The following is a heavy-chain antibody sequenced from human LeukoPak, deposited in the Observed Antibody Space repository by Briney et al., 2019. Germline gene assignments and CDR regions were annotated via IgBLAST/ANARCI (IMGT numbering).Heavy chain of an antibody. CDR2: ISGSGADT. V-gene: IGHV3-23*01. CDR3: AKMVREFYTISYYFDY. Sequence: AGGSLRLSCAVSGFTFSSYAMNWVGQAPGKGLEWVSGISGSGADTYYADSVKGRFTISRDNSKNTLYLQMNSLRAEDTAVYYCAKMVREFYTISYYFDYWGQGTLVTVSS. CDR1: GFTFSSYA. D-gene: IGHD2-8*01. J-gene: IGHJ4*02.